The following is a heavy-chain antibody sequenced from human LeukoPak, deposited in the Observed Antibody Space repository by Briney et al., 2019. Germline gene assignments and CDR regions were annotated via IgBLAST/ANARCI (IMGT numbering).Heavy chain of an antibody. CDR1: GFTFSSYS. Sequence: GGSLRLSCVGSGFTFSSYSMSWVRQAPGKGLEWVSYISISTSSIDYADSVKGRFTISRDNAKNSLYLQMNSLRAEDTAVYYCARDQRELLDYWGQGTLVTVSS. CDR2: ISISTSSI. V-gene: IGHV3-48*04. J-gene: IGHJ4*02. CDR3: ARDQRELLDY. D-gene: IGHD1-26*01.